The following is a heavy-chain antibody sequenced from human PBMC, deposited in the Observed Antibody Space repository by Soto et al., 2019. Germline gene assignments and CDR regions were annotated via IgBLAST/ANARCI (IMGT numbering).Heavy chain of an antibody. D-gene: IGHD2-2*01. CDR3: ARVSSAAMDY. CDR2: INQDGRER. CDR1: GFSLGDYW. Sequence: EVKLVESAGGLVQPGGSLTLSCAASGFSLGDYWMRWVRQAPGKGPEWVAGINQDGRERKYEDSVKGRFIVSRDNAKNSLWLQMNSLRAEDTAVYYCARVSSAAMDYWGQGILVTVYS. V-gene: IGHV3-7*01. J-gene: IGHJ4*02.